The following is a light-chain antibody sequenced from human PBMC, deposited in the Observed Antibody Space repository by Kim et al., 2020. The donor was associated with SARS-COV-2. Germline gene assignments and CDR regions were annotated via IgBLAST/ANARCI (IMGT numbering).Light chain of an antibody. J-gene: IGLJ1*01. CDR3: CSFFRSSTSYV. Sequence: QSVTISCTGSTNDPGYHKLVSWYQQYPGRAPNLLIYDVTKRPSGASTRFSGSRSGNTASLTISGLQTEDEADYYCCSFFRSSTSYVFGTGTKVTVL. V-gene: IGLV2-23*02. CDR1: TNDPGYHKL. CDR2: DVT.